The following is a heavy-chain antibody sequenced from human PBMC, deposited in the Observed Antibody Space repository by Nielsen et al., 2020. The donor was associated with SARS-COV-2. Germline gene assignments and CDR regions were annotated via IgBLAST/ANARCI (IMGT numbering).Heavy chain of an antibody. V-gene: IGHV4-30-4*01. J-gene: IGHJ6*02. CDR3: ARDAYGDSSYYSYGLDV. D-gene: IGHD4-17*01. CDR1: GGSISGSAYY. CDR2: IYYSGST. Sequence: SETLSLTCSVPGGSISGSAYYWTWIRQSPGKGLEWIGYIYYSGSTYYNPSIKGRVTMSVATFENQFSLELSSVTAADTAVYYCARDAYGDSSYYSYGLDVWGQGTTVTVSS.